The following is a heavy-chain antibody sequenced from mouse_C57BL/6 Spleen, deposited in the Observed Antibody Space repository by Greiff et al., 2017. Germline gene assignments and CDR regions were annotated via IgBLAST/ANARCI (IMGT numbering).Heavy chain of an antibody. V-gene: IGHV1-81*01. D-gene: IGHD4-1*01. J-gene: IGHJ3*01. Sequence: VQLQQSGAELARPGASVKLSCKASGYTFTSYGISWVKQRTGQGLEWIGEISPRSGNTYYNEKFKGKATLTADKSSSTAYMELRSLTSEDSAVYFCAREGLGRFAYWGQGTLVTVSA. CDR2: ISPRSGNT. CDR1: GYTFTSYG. CDR3: AREGLGRFAY.